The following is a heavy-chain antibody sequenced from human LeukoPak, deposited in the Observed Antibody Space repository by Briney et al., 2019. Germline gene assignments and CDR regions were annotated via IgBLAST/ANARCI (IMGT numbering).Heavy chain of an antibody. CDR2: IYYSGST. CDR1: GGSISSYY. V-gene: IGHV4-59*01. J-gene: IGHJ4*02. CDR3: ARGLLQYYFDY. D-gene: IGHD4-11*01. Sequence: PSEPLSLTCTVSGGSISSYYWSWIRQHPGKGLEWIGYIYYSGSTNYNPSLKSRVTISVDTSKNQFSLKLSSVTAADTAVYHCARGLLQYYFDYWGQGTLVTVSS.